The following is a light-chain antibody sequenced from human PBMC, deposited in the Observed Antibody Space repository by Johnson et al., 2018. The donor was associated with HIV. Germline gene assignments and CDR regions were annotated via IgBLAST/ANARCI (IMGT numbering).Light chain of an antibody. CDR2: DNN. J-gene: IGLJ1*01. Sequence: QFVLTQPPSVSAAPGQRVTISCSGSTSNIANNYVSWYQHLPGTAPKLLIFDNNKRPSGIPDRFSGSKSGTSATLDITGLQTGDEADYYCGTWDSSLSAGEYVFGTGTKVTVL. CDR1: TSNIANNY. CDR3: GTWDSSLSAGEYV. V-gene: IGLV1-51*01.